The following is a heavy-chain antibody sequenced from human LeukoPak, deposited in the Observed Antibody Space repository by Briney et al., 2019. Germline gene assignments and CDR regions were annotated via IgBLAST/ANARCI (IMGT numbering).Heavy chain of an antibody. CDR2: IYSSGST. Sequence: KPSQTLSLTCTVSGGSISSSSYYWGWIRQPPGKGLGWIGGIYSSGSTYYNPSLKSRVTISVDTSKNQFSLKLSSVTAADTAVYYCARHWSLRFLEWLLPPFDYWGQGTLVTVSS. D-gene: IGHD3-3*01. CDR3: ARHWSLRFLEWLLPPFDY. J-gene: IGHJ4*02. V-gene: IGHV4-39*01. CDR1: GGSISSSSYY.